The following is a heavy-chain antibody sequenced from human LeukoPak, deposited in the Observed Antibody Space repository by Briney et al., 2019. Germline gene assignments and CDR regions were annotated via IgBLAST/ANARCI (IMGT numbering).Heavy chain of an antibody. CDR3: ARVGVPMIDLFDY. D-gene: IGHD3-22*01. CDR2: ISSSSSYI. V-gene: IGHV3-21*01. J-gene: IGHJ4*02. CDR1: GFTFSSYS. Sequence: GGSLRLSCAASGFTFSSYSMNWVRQAPGKGLEWVSSISSSSSYIYYADSVKGRFTISRDNAKNSLYLQMNSLRDEDTAVYYCARVGVPMIDLFDYWGQGTLVTVSS.